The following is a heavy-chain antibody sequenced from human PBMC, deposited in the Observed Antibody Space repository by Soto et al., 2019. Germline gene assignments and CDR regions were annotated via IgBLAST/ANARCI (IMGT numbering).Heavy chain of an antibody. CDR3: ARHSTGYYYSWFDP. J-gene: IGHJ5*02. CDR2: IFYNGNT. V-gene: IGHV4-39*01. CDR1: GGXXXXXXXX. D-gene: IGHD3-22*01. Sequence: QLQLQESGPGLVKPSETLSLTCTVSGGXXXXXXXXXXXXXXPPGKGLEWIGSIFYNGNTXYNPSLKSRITISVDTSKNQFSLKLSSVTAADTAVYYCARHSTGYYYSWFDPWGQGTLVTVSS.